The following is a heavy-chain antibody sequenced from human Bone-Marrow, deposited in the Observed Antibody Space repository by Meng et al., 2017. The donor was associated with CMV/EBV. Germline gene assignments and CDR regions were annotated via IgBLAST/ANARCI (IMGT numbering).Heavy chain of an antibody. CDR3: ARDYDFWTGSMDH. CDR2: IDRSATII. CDR1: GFIFTDYE. J-gene: IGHJ4*02. V-gene: IGHV3-48*03. D-gene: IGHD3-3*01. Sequence: GESLKISCVASGFIFTDYEMSWVRQAPGKGLEWISLIDRSATIIHYTDSVRGRFTISRDNAKNSLYLQMSSLRAEDTAIYYRARDYDFWTGSMDHWGQGTLVTVSS.